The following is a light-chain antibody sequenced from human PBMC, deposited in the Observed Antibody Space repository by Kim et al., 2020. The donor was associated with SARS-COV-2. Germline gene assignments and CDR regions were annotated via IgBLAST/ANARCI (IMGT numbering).Light chain of an antibody. J-gene: IGKJ1*01. CDR3: QQYNSYPWT. Sequence: ASVGDRVTISCRASQSVSSWLAWYQQKAGKAPKLLIYDASSLESGVPSRFSGSGSETEFTLTIISLQPDDFATYYCQQYNSYPWTFGQGTKVDI. CDR1: QSVSSW. V-gene: IGKV1-5*01. CDR2: DAS.